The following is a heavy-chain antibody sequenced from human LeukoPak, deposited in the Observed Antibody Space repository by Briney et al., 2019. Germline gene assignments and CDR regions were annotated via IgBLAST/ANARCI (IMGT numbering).Heavy chain of an antibody. J-gene: IGHJ3*02. CDR1: GFTFSGSA. V-gene: IGHV3-73*01. CDR2: IRSKANSYAT. Sequence: GGSLKLSCAASGFTFSGSAMHWVRQASGKGLEWVGRIRSKANSYATAYAASVKGRFTISRDDPKNTAFLQMNSLKTEDTAVYYCSRLSFDIWGQGTMVTVSS. CDR3: SRLSFDI.